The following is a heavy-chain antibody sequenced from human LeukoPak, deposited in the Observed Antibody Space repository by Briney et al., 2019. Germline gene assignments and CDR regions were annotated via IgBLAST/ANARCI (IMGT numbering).Heavy chain of an antibody. CDR1: GFTFSTFW. Sequence: PGGSLRLSCTASGFTFSTFWMSWVRQAPGKGLEWVANINQGGSEKYYVDSMKGRFTVSRDNAKNSLYLQMDSLRAEDTAVYYCARGGTFVSDYWGQGTLVTVSS. CDR3: ARGGTFVSDY. V-gene: IGHV3-7*01. J-gene: IGHJ4*02. D-gene: IGHD1-1*01. CDR2: INQGGSEK.